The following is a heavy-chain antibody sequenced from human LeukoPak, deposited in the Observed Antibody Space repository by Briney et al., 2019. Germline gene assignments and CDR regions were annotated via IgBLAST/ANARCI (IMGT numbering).Heavy chain of an antibody. J-gene: IGHJ4*02. CDR1: GYTFTSYD. V-gene: IGHV1-8*01. D-gene: IGHD2-2*01. Sequence: ASVKVSCKASGYTFTSYDINWVRQATGQGLEWMGWMNPNSGNTGYAQKFQGRVTMTRNTSISTAYMELSSLRSEDTAVYYCARVRGRDVPRNQLLQYWGQGTLVTVSS. CDR2: MNPNSGNT. CDR3: ARVRGRDVPRNQLLQY.